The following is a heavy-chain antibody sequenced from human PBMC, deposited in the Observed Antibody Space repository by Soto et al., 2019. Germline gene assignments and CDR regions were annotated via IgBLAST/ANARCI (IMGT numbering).Heavy chain of an antibody. D-gene: IGHD6-13*01. J-gene: IGHJ6*02. CDR1: GYTFTGHY. V-gene: IGHV1-2*02. CDR3: AITPGIAAAGYFPDYYYYYGMDV. Sequence: ASVKVSCKASGYTFTGHYIHWVRQAPGQGLEWMGCINPNSGDTNYAQKFQGRVTMTRDTSISTAYMELSRLRSDDTAVYYCAITPGIAAAGYFPDYYYYYGMDVWGQGTTVTVSS. CDR2: INPNSGDT.